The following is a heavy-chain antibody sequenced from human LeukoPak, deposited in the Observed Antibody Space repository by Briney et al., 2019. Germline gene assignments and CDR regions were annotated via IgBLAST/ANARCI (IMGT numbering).Heavy chain of an antibody. Sequence: ASVKVSCKASGYTFTGYYMHWVRQAPGQGFEWMGWINPNSGGTNYAQKFQGRVTMTRDTSISTAYMELSRLRSDDTAVYYCAGTGYYTPKATFDYWGQGTLVTVSS. CDR1: GYTFTGYY. D-gene: IGHD3/OR15-3a*01. CDR3: AGTGYYTPKATFDY. V-gene: IGHV1-2*02. CDR2: INPNSGGT. J-gene: IGHJ4*02.